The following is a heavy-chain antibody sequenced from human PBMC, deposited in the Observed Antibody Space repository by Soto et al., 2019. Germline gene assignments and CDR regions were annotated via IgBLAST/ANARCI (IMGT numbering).Heavy chain of an antibody. CDR1: GYTLTELS. J-gene: IGHJ4*02. CDR3: ARDRGSYSPFDY. Sequence: GASVKVSCKVSGYTLTELSMHWVRQAPGKGLEWMGGFDPENGKTIYSQKFQGRVTIARDTSASTAYMELSSLRSEDTAVYYCARDRGSYSPFDYWGQGSLVTVSS. V-gene: IGHV1-24*01. CDR2: FDPENGKT. D-gene: IGHD1-26*01.